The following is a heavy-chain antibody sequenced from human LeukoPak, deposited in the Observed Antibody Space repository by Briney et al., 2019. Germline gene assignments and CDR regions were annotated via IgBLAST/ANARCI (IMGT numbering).Heavy chain of an antibody. D-gene: IGHD2-2*01. CDR2: ISGSGGST. CDR1: GFTFSSYA. CDR3: AKDAAGYCSSTSCFAFDY. Sequence: GGSLRLSCAAPGFTFSSYAMSWVRRAPGKGREWVSAISGSGGSTYYADSVKGRFTISRDNSKNTLYLQMNSLRAEDTAVYYCAKDAAGYCSSTSCFAFDYWGQGTLVTVSS. J-gene: IGHJ4*02. V-gene: IGHV3-23*01.